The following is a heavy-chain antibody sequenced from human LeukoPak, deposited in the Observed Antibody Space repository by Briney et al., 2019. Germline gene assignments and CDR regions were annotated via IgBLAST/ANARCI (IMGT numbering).Heavy chain of an antibody. D-gene: IGHD4-23*01. CDR1: GGSISSSNW. J-gene: IGHJ3*02. CDR3: ASTFHDYGGKGAFDI. CDR2: IYHSGST. Sequence: SETLSLTCAVSGGSISSSNWWSWVRQPPGKGLEWIGEIYHSGSTNYNPSLKSRVTISVDTSKNQFSLKLSSVTAADTAVYYCASTFHDYGGKGAFDIWGQGTMVTVSS. V-gene: IGHV4-4*02.